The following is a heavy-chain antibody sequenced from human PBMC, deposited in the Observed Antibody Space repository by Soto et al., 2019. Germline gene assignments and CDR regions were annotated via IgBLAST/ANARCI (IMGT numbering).Heavy chain of an antibody. CDR2: IYYSGST. J-gene: IGHJ4*02. V-gene: IGHV4-39*01. Sequence: QLQLQESGPGLVKPSETLSLTCTVSGGSISSSSYYWGWIRQPPGKGLEWIGSIYYSGSTYYNPSLKSRVTISVDTSKNQFSLKLSSVTAADTAVYYCARHDIQLWLYTFDYWGQGTLVTVSS. CDR3: ARHDIQLWLYTFDY. CDR1: GGSISSSSYY. D-gene: IGHD5-18*01.